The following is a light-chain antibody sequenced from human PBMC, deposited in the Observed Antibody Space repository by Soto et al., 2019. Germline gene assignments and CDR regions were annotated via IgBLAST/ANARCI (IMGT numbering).Light chain of an antibody. V-gene: IGKV3-20*01. Sequence: EIVLTQSPGTLSLSPGERSTLFCRASQSIATSQLAWYQQKPGQAPRLLIGASTRATGIPDRFSDSGSGTDFTLTISRLEHEDFAVYYCQQFAASTRTFGQGTRLEIK. CDR1: QSIATSQ. J-gene: IGKJ5*01. CDR2: GAS. CDR3: QQFAASTRT.